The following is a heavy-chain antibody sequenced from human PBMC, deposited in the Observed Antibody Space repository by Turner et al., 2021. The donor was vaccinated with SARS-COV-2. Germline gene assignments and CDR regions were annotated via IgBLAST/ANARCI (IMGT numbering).Heavy chain of an antibody. Sequence: EVQLVESGGGLIQPGGSLRLSCAASGFTVSSNYMSWVRQAPGKGLEWVSVIYSGGSTYSADSVKGRFTISRDNSKNTLYLQMNSLRAEDTAVYYCARVGSYGRRDVDYWGQGTLVTVSS. CDR1: GFTVSSNY. D-gene: IGHD5-18*01. CDR2: IYSGGST. V-gene: IGHV3-53*01. J-gene: IGHJ4*02. CDR3: ARVGSYGRRDVDY.